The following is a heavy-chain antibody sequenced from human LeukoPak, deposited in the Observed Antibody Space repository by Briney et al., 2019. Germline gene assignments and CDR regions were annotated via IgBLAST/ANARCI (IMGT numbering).Heavy chain of an antibody. CDR1: GGSFSGYY. J-gene: IGHJ5*02. CDR2: INHSGST. CDR3: ARGDIVVVVAAHHLSNWFDP. D-gene: IGHD2-15*01. Sequence: SETLSLTCAVYGGSFSGYYWSWIRQPPGKGLEWIGEINHSGSTNYNPSLKSRVTISVDTSKNQFSLKLSSVTAADTAVYYCARGDIVVVVAAHHLSNWFDPWGQGTLVTVSS. V-gene: IGHV4-34*01.